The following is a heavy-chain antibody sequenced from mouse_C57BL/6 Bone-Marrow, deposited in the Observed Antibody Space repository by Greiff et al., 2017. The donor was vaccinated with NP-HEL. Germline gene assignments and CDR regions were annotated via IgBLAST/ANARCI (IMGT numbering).Heavy chain of an antibody. CDR1: GFTFSSYG. CDR2: ISSGGSYT. CDR3: ARSSIYYAMDY. D-gene: IGHD2-10*02. V-gene: IGHV5-6*01. Sequence: EVQVVESGGDLVKPGGSLKLSCAASGFTFSSYGMSWVRQTPDKRLEWVATISSGGSYTYYPDSVKGRFTISRDNAKNTLYLQTCSLKSEDTAMYYCARSSIYYAMDYWGQGTSVTVSS. J-gene: IGHJ4*01.